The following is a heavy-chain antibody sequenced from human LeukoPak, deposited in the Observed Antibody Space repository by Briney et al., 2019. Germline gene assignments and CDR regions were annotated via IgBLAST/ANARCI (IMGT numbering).Heavy chain of an antibody. Sequence: SETLSLTCTVSGGSISSVDYYWSWIRQYPGKGLEWIGYINYRGSAYYNPSLKSRVTISVDTSRNQFSLKLSSVTAADTAVYYCARREEEMASPEFDYWGQGTLVTVSS. CDR3: ARREEEMASPEFDY. J-gene: IGHJ4*02. V-gene: IGHV4-30-4*08. CDR2: INYRGSA. CDR1: GGSISSVDYY. D-gene: IGHD5-24*01.